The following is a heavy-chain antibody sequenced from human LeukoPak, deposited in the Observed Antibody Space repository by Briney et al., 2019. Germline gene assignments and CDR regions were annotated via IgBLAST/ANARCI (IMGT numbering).Heavy chain of an antibody. CDR2: IYYSGST. J-gene: IGHJ4*02. Sequence: PSETLSLTCTVSGGSISSYYWSWIRQPPGKGLEWIGYIYYSGSTNYNPSLKSRVTISVDTSKNQFSLKLSSVTAADTAVYYCARGVGVRGTDFDDWGQGTLVTVSS. D-gene: IGHD1-1*01. V-gene: IGHV4-59*01. CDR3: ARGVGVRGTDFDD. CDR1: GGSISSYY.